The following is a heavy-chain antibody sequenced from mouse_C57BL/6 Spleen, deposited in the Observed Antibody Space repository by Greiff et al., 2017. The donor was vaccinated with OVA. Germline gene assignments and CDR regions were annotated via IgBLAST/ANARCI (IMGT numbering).Heavy chain of an antibody. V-gene: IGHV3-6*01. Sequence: ESGPGLVKPSQSLSLTCSVTGYSITSGYYWNWIRQFPGNKLEWMGYISYDGSNNYNPSLKNRISITRDTSKNQFFLKLNSVTTEDTATYYCARDYPWFAYWGQGTLVTVSA. CDR3: ARDYPWFAY. J-gene: IGHJ3*01. CDR2: ISYDGSN. CDR1: GYSITSGYY.